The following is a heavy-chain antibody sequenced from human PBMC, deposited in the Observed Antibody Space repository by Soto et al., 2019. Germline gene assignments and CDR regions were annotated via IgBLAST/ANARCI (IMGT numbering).Heavy chain of an antibody. D-gene: IGHD2-21*02. V-gene: IGHV3-33*01. CDR3: ARDRGDYDFDY. J-gene: IGHJ4*02. CDR2: IWYDGSNK. CDR1: GFTFSSYG. Sequence: QVQLVESGGGVVQPGRSLRLSCAASGFTFSSYGMHWVRQAPGKGLEWVAVIWYDGSNKYYADSVKGRFSISRDNSKNTLYLQMNSLRAEDTAVYYCARDRGDYDFDYWGQGTLVTVSS.